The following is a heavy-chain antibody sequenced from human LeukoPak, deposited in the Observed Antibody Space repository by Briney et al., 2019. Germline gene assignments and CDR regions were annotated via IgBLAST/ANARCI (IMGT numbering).Heavy chain of an antibody. CDR2: ISGSATRT. V-gene: IGHV3-23*01. Sequence: SGGSLRLSCAASGFTFSGYWMHWVRQAPGKGLEWVSVISGSATRTHYADSVKGRFTVSRDNSNNTLYLQMNSLRAEDTAVYYCAKHYNWNYKNWLDPWGQGTLVTVSS. CDR3: AKHYNWNYKNWLDP. D-gene: IGHD1-7*01. J-gene: IGHJ5*02. CDR1: GFTFSGYW.